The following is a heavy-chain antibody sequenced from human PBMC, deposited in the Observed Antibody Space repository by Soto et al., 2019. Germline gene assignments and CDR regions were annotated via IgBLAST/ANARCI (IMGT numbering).Heavy chain of an antibody. J-gene: IGHJ3*02. Sequence: GGSLRLSCAASGFTFSSYGMHWVRQAPGKGLEWVAVIWYDGSNKYYADSVKGRFTISRDNSKNTLYLQMNSLRAEDTAVYYCARVAGAGFRPDAFDIWGQGTMVTVSS. CDR3: ARVAGAGFRPDAFDI. CDR2: IWYDGSNK. V-gene: IGHV3-33*01. CDR1: GFTFSSYG. D-gene: IGHD6-13*01.